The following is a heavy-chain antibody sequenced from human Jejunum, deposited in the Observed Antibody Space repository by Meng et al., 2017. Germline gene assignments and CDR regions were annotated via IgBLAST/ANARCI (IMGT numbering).Heavy chain of an antibody. CDR2: IIPSISDA. CDR3: ARDGGYYDLDY. V-gene: IGHV1-2*06. CDR1: GYTFIDAY. J-gene: IGHJ4*02. Sequence: QVQWVQSGAEVKKPGASVKVSCKASGYTFIDAYVHWVRQAPGQGLEWMGRIIPSISDAGSAQKFQGRVTLTWDTSISTAYMELSSLRSDDTATYYCARDGGYYDLDYWGQGTLVTVSS. D-gene: IGHD3-3*01.